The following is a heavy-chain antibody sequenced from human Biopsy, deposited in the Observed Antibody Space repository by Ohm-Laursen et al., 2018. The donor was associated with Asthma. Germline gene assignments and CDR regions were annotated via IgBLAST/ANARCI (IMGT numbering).Heavy chain of an antibody. J-gene: IGHJ4*02. CDR2: ISYTGSA. V-gene: IGHV4-39*01. CDR3: ARHWDWGSFFDY. Sequence: SRDYMFWVRQAPGKGLEWMGSISYTGSAYHNPSLKSRVTISVDTSKNHFSLKLSSVTAADTAVYYCARHWDWGSFFDYWGQGTPVTVSS. D-gene: IGHD7-27*01. CDR1: SRDY.